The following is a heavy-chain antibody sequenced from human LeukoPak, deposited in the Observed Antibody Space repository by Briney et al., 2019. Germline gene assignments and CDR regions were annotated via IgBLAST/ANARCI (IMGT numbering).Heavy chain of an antibody. CDR1: GGSISSGSYY. CDR3: AVDTTDY. D-gene: IGHD5-18*01. V-gene: IGHV4-61*02. Sequence: PSETLSLTCTVSGGSISSGSYYWSWIRQPAGKGLEWIGRIYTSGSTNYNPSLKSRVTISVDTSKNQFSLKLSSVTAADTAVYYCAVDTTDYWGQGTLVTVSS. J-gene: IGHJ4*02. CDR2: IYTSGST.